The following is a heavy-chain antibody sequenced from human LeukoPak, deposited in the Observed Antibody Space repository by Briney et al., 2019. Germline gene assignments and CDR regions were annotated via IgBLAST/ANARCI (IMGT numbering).Heavy chain of an antibody. J-gene: IGHJ4*02. CDR2: ISYDGSNK. V-gene: IGHV3-30*03. D-gene: IGHD3-22*01. Sequence: GGSLRLSCAASGFTFSSYRMHWVRQAPGKGLEWVAVISYDGSNKYYADSVKGRFTISRDNSKNTLYLQMSSLRAEDTAVYYCGTCHYYDSSGIDYWGQGTLVTVSS. CDR1: GFTFSSYR. CDR3: GTCHYYDSSGIDY.